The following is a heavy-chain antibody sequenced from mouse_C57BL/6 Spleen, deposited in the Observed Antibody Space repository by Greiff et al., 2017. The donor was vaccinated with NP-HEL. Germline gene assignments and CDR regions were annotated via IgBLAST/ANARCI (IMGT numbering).Heavy chain of an antibody. J-gene: IGHJ3*01. CDR3: ARERGRAWFAY. Sequence: QVQLKQPGAELVKPGASVKLSCKASGYTFTSYWMHWVKQRPGQGLEWIGMIHPNSGSTNYNEKFKSKATLTVDKSSSTAYMQLSSLTSEDSAVYYCARERGRAWFAYWGQGTLVTVSA. D-gene: IGHD3-3*01. CDR1: GYTFTSYW. CDR2: IHPNSGST. V-gene: IGHV1-64*01.